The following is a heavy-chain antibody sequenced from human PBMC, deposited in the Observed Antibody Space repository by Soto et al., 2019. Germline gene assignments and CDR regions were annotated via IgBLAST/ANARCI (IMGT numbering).Heavy chain of an antibody. CDR2: IYWDDEK. Sequence: QITLKESGPTLVKPTQPLTLTCTFSGFSLSTSGVGVGWIRQPPGKALEWLALIYWDDEKRYSPSLKSRLTIPNDTYHTQVVLTMTNMDPVDTAAYYCAHRNPSRGYYWGQGTLVTVSS. CDR1: GFSLSTSGVG. J-gene: IGHJ4*02. V-gene: IGHV2-5*02. CDR3: AHRNPSRGYY. D-gene: IGHD3-10*01.